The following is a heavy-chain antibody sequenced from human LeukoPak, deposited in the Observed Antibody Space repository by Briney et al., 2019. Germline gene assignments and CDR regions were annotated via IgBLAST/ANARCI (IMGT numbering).Heavy chain of an antibody. CDR2: ISYDGGTK. D-gene: IGHD5-24*01. Sequence: GRSLRLSCAASGFTFSSYSMRGVRQTPGKGLERVAVISYDGGTKYYADSVKGRFTISRDNSTNTLYLQMISLRAEDTAVYYCAKSMATVSPYYYYGMDVWGEGATVTVSS. J-gene: IGHJ6*04. V-gene: IGHV3-30*18. CDR1: GFTFSSYS. CDR3: AKSMATVSPYYYYGMDV.